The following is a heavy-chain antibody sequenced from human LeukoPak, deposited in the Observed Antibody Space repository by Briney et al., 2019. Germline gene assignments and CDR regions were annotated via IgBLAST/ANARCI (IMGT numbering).Heavy chain of an antibody. Sequence: GGSLRLSCAASGFTFSDYYMSWIRQAPGKGLEWVANINQDGSAKHYVDSVKGRFTVSRDNAENSLYLQTNSLRAEDTAVYYCARLWGDATIFDLWGQGTLVTVSS. V-gene: IGHV3-7*01. CDR2: INQDGSAK. CDR3: ARLWGDATIFDL. J-gene: IGHJ4*02. CDR1: GFTFSDYY. D-gene: IGHD5-12*01.